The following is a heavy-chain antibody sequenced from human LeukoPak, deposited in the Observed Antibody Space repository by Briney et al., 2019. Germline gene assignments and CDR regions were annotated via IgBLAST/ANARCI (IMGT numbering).Heavy chain of an antibody. V-gene: IGHV1-69*13. D-gene: IGHD1-26*01. CDR3: ARVGPYSGSYGGWFDP. J-gene: IGHJ5*02. Sequence: SVKVSCKASGGTFSSYAISWVRQAPGRGLEWMGGIIPIFGTANYAQKFQGRVTITADESTSPAYMELSSLRSEDTAVYYCARVGPYSGSYGGWFDPWGQGTLVTVSS. CDR1: GGTFSSYA. CDR2: IIPIFGTA.